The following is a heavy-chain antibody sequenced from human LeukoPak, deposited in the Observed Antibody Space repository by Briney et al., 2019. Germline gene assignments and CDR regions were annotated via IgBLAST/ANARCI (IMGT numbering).Heavy chain of an antibody. J-gene: IGHJ4*02. V-gene: IGHV4-39*01. D-gene: IGHD2-2*02. CDR3: ARPYCSSTSCYIGY. CDR2: IYYSGGT. Sequence: KPSETLSLTCTVSGGSISSYYWGWIRQPPGKGLEWIGSIYYSGGTYYNPSLKSRVTISADTSKNQFSLKLSSVTAADTAVYYCARPYCSSTSCYIGYWGQGTLVTVSS. CDR1: GGSISSYY.